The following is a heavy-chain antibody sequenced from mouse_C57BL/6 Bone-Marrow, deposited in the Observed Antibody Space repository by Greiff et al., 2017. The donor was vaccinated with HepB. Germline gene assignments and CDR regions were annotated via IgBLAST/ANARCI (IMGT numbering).Heavy chain of an antibody. CDR1: GYAFTNYL. D-gene: IGHD1-1*01. CDR3: ARRDYYAYYFDY. CDR2: INPGSGGT. V-gene: IGHV1-54*01. Sequence: VQRVESGAELVRPGTSVKVSCKASGYAFTNYLIEWVKQRPGQGLEWIGVINPGSGGTNYNEKFKGKATLTADKSSSTAYMQLSSLTSEDSAVYFCARRDYYAYYFDYWGQGTTLTVSS. J-gene: IGHJ2*01.